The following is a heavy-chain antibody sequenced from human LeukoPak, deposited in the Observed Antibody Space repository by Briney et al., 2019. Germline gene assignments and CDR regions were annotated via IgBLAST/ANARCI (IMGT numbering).Heavy chain of an antibody. CDR2: INPSGGST. V-gene: IGHV1-46*01. D-gene: IGHD3-9*01. CDR3: ARELRIGRVRYFDWLLY. J-gene: IGHJ4*02. Sequence: ASVTVPCKASGYTFTSYYMHWVRQAPGHGLEWMGIINPSGGSTSYAQKFQGRVTMTRDTSTSTVYMELSSLRSEDTAVYYCARELRIGRVRYFDWLLYWGQGTLVTVSS. CDR1: GYTFTSYY.